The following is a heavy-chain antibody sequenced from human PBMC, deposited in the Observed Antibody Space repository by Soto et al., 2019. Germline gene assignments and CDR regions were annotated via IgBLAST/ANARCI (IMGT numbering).Heavy chain of an antibody. CDR2: IYYSGST. V-gene: IGHV4-59*01. CDR1: GGSISSYY. Sequence: SETLSLTCTVSGGSISSYYWSWIRQPPGKGLEWIGYIYYSGSTNYNPSLKSRVTISVDTSKNQFSLKLSSVTAADTAVYYCARGMVTIFGVVNWFDPWGQGTLVTVSS. J-gene: IGHJ5*02. D-gene: IGHD3-3*01. CDR3: ARGMVTIFGVVNWFDP.